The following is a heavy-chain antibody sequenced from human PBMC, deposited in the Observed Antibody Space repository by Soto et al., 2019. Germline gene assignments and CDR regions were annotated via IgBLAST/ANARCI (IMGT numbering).Heavy chain of an antibody. CDR2: ISGGTSST. CDR1: GFTFSSYA. Sequence: EVQLLESGGGWVQPGGSLRLSCAASGFTFSSYAMSWVRQAPGKGLDWVSAISGGTSSTYYADSVKGRFTISRDNPKNTLYLQMNSLRAEDTAVYYCAKERWAAAGTPTLAYWGQGTLVTVSS. V-gene: IGHV3-23*01. CDR3: AKERWAAAGTPTLAY. J-gene: IGHJ4*02. D-gene: IGHD6-13*01.